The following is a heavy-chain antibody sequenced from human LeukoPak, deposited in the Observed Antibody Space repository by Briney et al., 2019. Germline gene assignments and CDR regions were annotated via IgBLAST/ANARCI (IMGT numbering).Heavy chain of an antibody. CDR2: ISGSGGST. CDR3: AKDNWTYDSSGYYHNYFDY. D-gene: IGHD3-22*01. CDR1: GFTFSSYA. V-gene: IGHV3-23*01. J-gene: IGHJ4*02. Sequence: GGSLRLSCAASGFTFSSYAMSWVRQAPGKWLEWVSAISGSGGSTYYADSVKGRFTISRDNSKNTLYLQMNSLRAEDTAVYYCAKDNWTYDSSGYYHNYFDYWGQGTLVTVSS.